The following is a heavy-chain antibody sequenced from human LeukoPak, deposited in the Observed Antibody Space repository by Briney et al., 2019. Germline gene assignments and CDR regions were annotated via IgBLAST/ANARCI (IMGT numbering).Heavy chain of an antibody. V-gene: IGHV3-23*01. CDR3: AKGERKGRGYFDY. J-gene: IGHJ4*02. Sequence: GSLRLSCAASGFTFSSYSMNWVRQAPGKGLEWVSAISGSGGSTYYADSVKGRFTISRDNSKNTLYLQMNSLRAEDTAVYYCAKGERKGRGYFDYWGQGTLVTVSS. CDR1: GFTFSSYS. CDR2: ISGSGGST.